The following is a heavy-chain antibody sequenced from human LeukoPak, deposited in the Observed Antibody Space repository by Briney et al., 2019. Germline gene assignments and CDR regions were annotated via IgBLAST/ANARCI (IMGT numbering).Heavy chain of an antibody. D-gene: IGHD2-15*01. V-gene: IGHV3-7*01. CDR3: ARYSPIDY. CDR2: IKQDGSEK. Sequence: GGSLRLSCVASGFNFSSYLMTWVRQAPGKGPEWATNIKQDGSEKYYVDSVKGRFTISRDNAKNSLYLQMSSLRAEDTAVYYCARYSPIDYWGQGTLVTVSS. CDR1: GFNFSSYL. J-gene: IGHJ4*02.